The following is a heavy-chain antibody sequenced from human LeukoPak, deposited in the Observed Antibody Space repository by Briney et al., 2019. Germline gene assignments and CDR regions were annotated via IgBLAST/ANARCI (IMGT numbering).Heavy chain of an antibody. Sequence: ASVKVSCKASGGTFSSYAISWVRQAPGQGLEWMGGIIPIFGTANYAQKSQGRVTITADKSTSTAYMELSSLRSEDTAVYYCARDRGGYSYGLPLAYWGQGTLVTVSS. CDR2: IIPIFGTA. CDR1: GGTFSSYA. D-gene: IGHD5-18*01. V-gene: IGHV1-69*06. J-gene: IGHJ4*02. CDR3: ARDRGGYSYGLPLAY.